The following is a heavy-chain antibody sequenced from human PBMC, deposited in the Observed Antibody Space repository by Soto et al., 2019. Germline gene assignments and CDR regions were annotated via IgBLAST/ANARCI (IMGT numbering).Heavy chain of an antibody. CDR2: ISGYRGNT. CDR1: GYSFTSSA. Sequence: QVQLVQSVPEMKKPGASVKVSCKASGYSFTSSAISWLRQAPGQGLEWMGWISGYRGNTNYAQKFQGRVTLTTDTSTTTAYLELRSLTSDDTAVYYCARAPDYYDCSGYMDHWGQGTLVTVSP. D-gene: IGHD3-22*01. CDR3: ARAPDYYDCSGYMDH. V-gene: IGHV1-18*01. J-gene: IGHJ4*02.